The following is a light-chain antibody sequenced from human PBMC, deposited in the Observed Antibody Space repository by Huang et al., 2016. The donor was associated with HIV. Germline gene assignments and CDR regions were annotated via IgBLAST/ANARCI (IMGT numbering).Light chain of an antibody. CDR3: QQYGTSPLT. J-gene: IGKJ1*01. CDR2: GAS. V-gene: IGKV3-20*01. CDR1: ETISSNY. Sequence: EVVLTQSPGTLPLSPGKRVALSCRASETISSNYLAWYHQSPGQAPRLLIYGASNRATGIPDRFSGSGSGTDFTLTISKLEPEDSAVYYCQQYGTSPLTFGQGTRVEIK.